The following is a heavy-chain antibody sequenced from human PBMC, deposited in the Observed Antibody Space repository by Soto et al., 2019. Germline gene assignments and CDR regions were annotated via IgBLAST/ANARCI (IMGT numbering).Heavy chain of an antibody. CDR2: VSTSGNV. V-gene: IGHV4-4*07. CDR1: GGSLTKYY. Sequence: SETLSLTCTVSGGSLTKYYWSWIRQPAGKGLEWIGRVSTSGNVVSKASLRSRLAMSVDTSKNQFSLRLTSVTAADTAVYYCARDNNDFWSLYPLAFDYWGQGALVTVSS. CDR3: ARDNNDFWSLYPLAFDY. D-gene: IGHD3-3*01. J-gene: IGHJ4*02.